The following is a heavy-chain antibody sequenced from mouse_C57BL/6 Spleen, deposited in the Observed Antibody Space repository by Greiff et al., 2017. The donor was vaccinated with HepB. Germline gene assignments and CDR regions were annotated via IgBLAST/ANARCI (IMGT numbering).Heavy chain of an antibody. V-gene: IGHV6-3*01. Sequence: EVKLVESGGGLVQPGGSMKLSCVASGFTFSNYWMNWVRQSPEKGLEWVAQIRLKSDNYATHYAESVKGRFTISRDDSKSSVYLQMNNLRAEDTGIYYCTRIYYYGSSPYWYFDVWGTGTTVTVSS. D-gene: IGHD1-1*01. J-gene: IGHJ1*03. CDR2: IRLKSDNYAT. CDR3: TRIYYYGSSPYWYFDV. CDR1: GFTFSNYW.